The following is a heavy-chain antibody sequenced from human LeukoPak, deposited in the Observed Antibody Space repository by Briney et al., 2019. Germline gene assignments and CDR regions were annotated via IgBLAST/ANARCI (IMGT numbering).Heavy chain of an antibody. CDR3: ARAPKSYGPWYFDL. D-gene: IGHD3-16*01. J-gene: IGHJ2*01. Sequence: ASVKVSCKASGYTFTGYYMHWVRQAPGQGLEWMGWINPNSGGTNYAQKFQGRVTMTRDTSISTAYMELCRLRSDDTAIYYCARAPKSYGPWYFDLWGRGTLVTVSS. CDR2: INPNSGGT. V-gene: IGHV1-2*02. CDR1: GYTFTGYY.